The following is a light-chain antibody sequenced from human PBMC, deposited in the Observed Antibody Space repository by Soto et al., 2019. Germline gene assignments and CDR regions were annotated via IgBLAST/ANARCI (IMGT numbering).Light chain of an antibody. CDR3: QQSYSTPPFN. Sequence: EIVMTQSPATLSVSPGERASLSCRASQSVGRNLAWYHQKPGQAPRLLMYEASTRATGIPARFSGSGSGTEFTLTISSLQSEDFAVYYCQQSYSTPPFNFGPGTRVDI. CDR2: EAS. CDR1: QSVGRN. V-gene: IGKV3D-15*01. J-gene: IGKJ3*01.